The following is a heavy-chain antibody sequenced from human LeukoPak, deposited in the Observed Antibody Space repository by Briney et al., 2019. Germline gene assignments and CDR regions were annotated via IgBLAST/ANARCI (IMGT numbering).Heavy chain of an antibody. D-gene: IGHD6-19*01. Sequence: PGGSLRLSCAASGFSFSNYAMTWVRQAPGKGLEWVSNILSNGGGTYYADSVNGRFTISRDNPKNTLYLQMNSLRAEDTAVYYCAKGSRSSCSTYYFDYWGQGTLVTVSS. CDR2: ILSNGGGT. J-gene: IGHJ4*02. V-gene: IGHV3-23*01. CDR1: GFSFSNYA. CDR3: AKGSRSSCSTYYFDY.